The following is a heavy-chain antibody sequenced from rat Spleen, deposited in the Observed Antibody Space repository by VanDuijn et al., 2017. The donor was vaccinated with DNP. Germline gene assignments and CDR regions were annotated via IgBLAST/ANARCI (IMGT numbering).Heavy chain of an antibody. D-gene: IGHD1-1*01. J-gene: IGHJ2*01. Sequence: EVQLVESGGGPVQPGRSLKLSCAASGFTFSDYNMAWVRQAPKKGLEWVATISYDGSSTYYRDSVKGRFTISRDNAKSTLYLQMDSLRSEDTATYYCARHEITTVVDYWGQGVMVTVSS. CDR3: ARHEITTVVDY. V-gene: IGHV5-7*01. CDR2: ISYDGSST. CDR1: GFTFSDYN.